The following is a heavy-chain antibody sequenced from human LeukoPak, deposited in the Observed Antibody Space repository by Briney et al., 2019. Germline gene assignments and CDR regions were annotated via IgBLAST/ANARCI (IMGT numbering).Heavy chain of an antibody. J-gene: IGHJ4*02. CDR2: IYYSGST. D-gene: IGHD6-13*01. V-gene: IGHV4-59*08. Sequence: PSETLSLTCTVSGGSISSYYWSWIRQPPGKGLEWIGYIYYSGSTNYNPSLKSRVTTSVDTSKNQFSLKLSSVTAADTAVYYCARHGGGSSWHYFDYWGQGTLVTVSS. CDR3: ARHGGGSSWHYFDY. CDR1: GGSISSYY.